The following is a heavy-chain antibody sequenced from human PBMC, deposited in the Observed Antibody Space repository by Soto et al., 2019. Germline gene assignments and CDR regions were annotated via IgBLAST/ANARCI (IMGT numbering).Heavy chain of an antibody. CDR3: ARATYHCSGGSCYFDY. J-gene: IGHJ4*02. D-gene: IGHD2-15*01. V-gene: IGHV3-64*01. CDR1: GFTFSSYA. Sequence: GGSLRLSCAASGFTFSSYAMHWVRQAPGKGLEYVSAISSNGGSTYYANSVKGRFTISRDNSKNTLYLQMGSLRAEDMAVYYCARATYHCSGGSCYFDYWGQGTLVTVSS. CDR2: ISSNGGST.